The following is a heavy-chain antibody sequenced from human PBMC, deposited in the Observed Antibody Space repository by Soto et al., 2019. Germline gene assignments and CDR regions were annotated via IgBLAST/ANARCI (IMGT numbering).Heavy chain of an antibody. J-gene: IGHJ4*02. CDR1: CLTLTSYG. Sequence: GASRKVPCKAFCLTLTSYGFGWVGKAPGQGLEWMGWISAYNGNTNYAQKLQGRVTMTTDTSTSTAYMELRSLRSDDTAVYYCARAAIWFGELLPWGQGTLVTVSS. CDR2: ISAYNGNT. CDR3: ARAAIWFGELLP. D-gene: IGHD3-10*01. V-gene: IGHV1-18*01.